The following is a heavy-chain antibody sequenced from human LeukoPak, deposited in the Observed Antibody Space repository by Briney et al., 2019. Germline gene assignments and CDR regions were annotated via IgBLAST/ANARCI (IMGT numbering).Heavy chain of an antibody. Sequence: SETLSLTCTVSGGSVSSSSYYWTWIRQPPGKRLEYIGYIYYSGSTSYNPSFKSRVTMSVDTSKNQFSLRLSSVTAADTAVYYCARDFPSGAAFDYWGQGTLVTVSS. CDR2: IYYSGST. J-gene: IGHJ4*02. CDR3: ARDFPSGAAFDY. V-gene: IGHV4-61*01. CDR1: GGSVSSSSYY. D-gene: IGHD3-10*01.